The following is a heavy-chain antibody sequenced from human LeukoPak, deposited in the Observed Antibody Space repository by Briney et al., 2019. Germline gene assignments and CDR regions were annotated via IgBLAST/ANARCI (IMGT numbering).Heavy chain of an antibody. CDR2: ISTSAGT. CDR1: GGSISTYY. V-gene: IGHV4-4*07. J-gene: IGHJ3*02. D-gene: IGHD5-12*01. Sequence: SETLSLTCTVSGGSISTYYWSWIRRPAEKGLEWIGRISTSAGTNYNPSLKSRLTMSVDTSKNQFSLKLGSVTAADTAVYYCARATATTTTKTSFDIWGQGTMVTVSS. CDR3: ARATATTTTKTSFDI.